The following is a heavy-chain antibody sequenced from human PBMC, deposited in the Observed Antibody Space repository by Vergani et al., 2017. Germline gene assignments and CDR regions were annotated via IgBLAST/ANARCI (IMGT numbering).Heavy chain of an antibody. Sequence: QVQLVQSGAEVKKPGSSVKVSCKASGGTFSSYAISWVRQAPRQGLEWMGRIIPILGIANYAQKFQGRVTITADKSTSTAYMELSSLRSEDTAVYYCASPSGGYSYGYGDYWGQGTLVTVSS. D-gene: IGHD5-18*01. CDR2: IIPILGIA. CDR3: ASPSGGYSYGYGDY. V-gene: IGHV1-69*04. J-gene: IGHJ4*02. CDR1: GGTFSSYA.